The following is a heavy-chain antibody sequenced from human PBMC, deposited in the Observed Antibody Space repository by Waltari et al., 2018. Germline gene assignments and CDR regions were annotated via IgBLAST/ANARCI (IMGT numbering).Heavy chain of an antibody. CDR2: IWYDGIKT. Sequence: QEQLVESGGGVVQPGRSLRLSCAVSGISLTSYGFYWVRQAPGKGSEWVAFIWYDGIKTYDEDSVKVRFTMSRDTSKKMFFLQMDSLRAEDTAVYYCVRARYYDSSGLFYGLDVWGQGTTVTVSS. D-gene: IGHD3-22*01. V-gene: IGHV3-33*01. CDR1: GISLTSYG. CDR3: VRARYYDSSGLFYGLDV. J-gene: IGHJ6*02.